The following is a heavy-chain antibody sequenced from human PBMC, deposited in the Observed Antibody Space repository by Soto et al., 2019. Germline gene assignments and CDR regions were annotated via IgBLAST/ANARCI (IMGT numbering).Heavy chain of an antibody. V-gene: IGHV1-18*04. Sequence: AASVKVSCKASGYTFTSYGISWVRQAPGQVLEWMGLISAYNGNTNYAQKLQGRVTMTTDTSTSTAYMELRSLRSDDAAVYYCARYRQIAAQTYYYYGMDVWGQGTTVTVSS. D-gene: IGHD2-15*01. J-gene: IGHJ6*02. CDR1: GYTFTSYG. CDR3: ARYRQIAAQTYYYYGMDV. CDR2: ISAYNGNT.